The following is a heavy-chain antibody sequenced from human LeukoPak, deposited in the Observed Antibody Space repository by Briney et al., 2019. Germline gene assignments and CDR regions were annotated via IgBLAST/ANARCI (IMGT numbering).Heavy chain of an antibody. CDR3: ARDSPRIVSSNPTLFYYYYGVDV. Sequence: GGSLRLSCAASGFTFSSYWMSWVRQAPGKGLEWVANIKQDGSEKYYVDSVKGRFTISRDNAKNSLYLQMNSLRAEDTAVYYCARDSPRIVSSNPTLFYYYYGVDVWGQGTTVTVSS. J-gene: IGHJ6*02. CDR2: IKQDGSEK. V-gene: IGHV3-7*01. D-gene: IGHD4-11*01. CDR1: GFTFSSYW.